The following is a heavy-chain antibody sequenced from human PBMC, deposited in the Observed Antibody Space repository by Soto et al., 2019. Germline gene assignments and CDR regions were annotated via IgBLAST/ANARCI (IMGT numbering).Heavy chain of an antibody. CDR3: AKDIRSSGGRSPWDL. CDR1: GFAFGTYV. V-gene: IGHV3-23*01. J-gene: IGHJ5*02. Sequence: EVQLLESGGGLVQPGGSLRLSCEASGFAFGTYVMSWVSQAPGKGLEWVSAISGRVNSTYYADSVKGRFTISRDNAKNTLYLQMTSLRAEDTAVYYWAKDIRSSGGRSPWDLWGQGTRVTVSS. D-gene: IGHD2-15*01. CDR2: ISGRVNST.